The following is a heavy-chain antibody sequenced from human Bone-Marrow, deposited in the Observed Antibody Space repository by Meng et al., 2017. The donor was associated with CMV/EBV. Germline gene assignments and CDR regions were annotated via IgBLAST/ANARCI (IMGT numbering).Heavy chain of an antibody. CDR1: GGSDDY. J-gene: IGHJ4*02. CDR2: INQSGST. CDR3: ARVGVSGFRGLRDYYFDY. D-gene: IGHD3-16*01. V-gene: IGHV4-34*01. Sequence: SETLSLTCAVYGGSDDYWNWIRQFPGKGLEWIGEINQSGSTNYNPSLKSRVTISVDTSKNQFSLRLNAVTAADTAVYYCARVGVSGFRGLRDYYFDYWGQGTLVTVSS.